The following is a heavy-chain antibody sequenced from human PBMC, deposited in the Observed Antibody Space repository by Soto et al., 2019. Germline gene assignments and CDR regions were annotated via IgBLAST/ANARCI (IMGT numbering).Heavy chain of an antibody. J-gene: IGHJ4*02. D-gene: IGHD5-12*01. CDR2: IHHSGTT. Sequence: ETLSLTCGASESSINSNYYWLWIRQPPGKGLEWIEAIHHSGTTNYTPSLKSRVTISMDTPKNHFSQKLTSVTAAYTAIYYCAGGLYDGNFDYWGQGTPVTVS. CDR1: ESSINSNYY. CDR3: AGGLYDGNFDY. V-gene: IGHV4-38-2*01.